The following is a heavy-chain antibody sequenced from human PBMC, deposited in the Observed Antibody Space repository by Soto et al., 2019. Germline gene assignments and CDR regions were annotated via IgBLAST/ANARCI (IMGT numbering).Heavy chain of an antibody. CDR1: GYTFTSYG. CDR3: ARLGEWLVQEAYYYYYGMDV. D-gene: IGHD6-19*01. J-gene: IGHJ6*02. CDR2: ISAYNGNT. V-gene: IGHV1-18*04. Sequence: ASVKVSCKASGYTFTSYGISWVRQAPGRGLEWMGWISAYNGNTNYAQKLQGRVTMTTDTSTSTAYMEPRSLRSDDTAVYYCARLGEWLVQEAYYYYYGMDVWGQGTTVTVSS.